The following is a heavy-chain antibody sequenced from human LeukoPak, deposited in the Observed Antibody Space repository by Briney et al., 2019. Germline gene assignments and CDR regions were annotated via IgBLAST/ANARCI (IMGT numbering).Heavy chain of an antibody. CDR1: GFTFSRYW. J-gene: IGHJ4*02. Sequence: GGSLRLSCAASGFTFSRYWMHWVRQAPGKGLVWVSRINTDGSTTSYADSVRGRFTISRDYAENTVYLQMNSLRAEDTAVYYCAKGRDIVVVVAAVDYWGQGTLVTVSS. CDR3: AKGRDIVVVVAAVDY. CDR2: INTDGSTT. D-gene: IGHD2-15*01. V-gene: IGHV3-74*01.